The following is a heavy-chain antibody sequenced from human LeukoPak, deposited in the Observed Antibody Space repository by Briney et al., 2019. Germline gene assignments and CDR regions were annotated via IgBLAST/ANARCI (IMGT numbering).Heavy chain of an antibody. CDR2: VSPNGYTI. J-gene: IGHJ3*01. CDR3: AKNHEHGRYAGFDF. CDR1: GFTFSNYN. D-gene: IGHD2-2*01. V-gene: IGHV3-48*01. Sequence: GGSLRLSCAASGFTFSNYNMNWVRQTPGKGLEWVSYVSPNGYTIHYADSVKGRFTISRDNAKDSLYLQMNSLRAEDTAVYYCAKNHEHGRYAGFDFWAEGALVAVSS.